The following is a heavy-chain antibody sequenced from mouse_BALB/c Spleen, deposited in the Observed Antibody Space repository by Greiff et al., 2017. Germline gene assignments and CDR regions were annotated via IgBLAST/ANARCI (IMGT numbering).Heavy chain of an antibody. CDR3: ASSLRPYAMDD. J-gene: IGHJ4*01. Sequence: VQLQQSGAELVRPGALVKLSCKASGFTITDYYMHWVKQRPEQGLEWIGWIDPENGNTIYDPKFQGKASITADTSSNTAYLQLSSLTSEDTAVYYCASSLRPYAMDDWGQGTSVTVSS. CDR1: GFTITDYY. V-gene: IGHV14-1*02. D-gene: IGHD2-12*01. CDR2: IDPENGNT.